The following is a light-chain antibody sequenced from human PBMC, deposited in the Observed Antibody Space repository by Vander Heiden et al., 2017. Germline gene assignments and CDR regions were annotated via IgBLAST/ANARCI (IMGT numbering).Light chain of an antibody. J-gene: IGLJ3*02. Sequence: QSALTQPASVSGSLGQSITISCTGTSSDVGSYNLVSWYQQHPGKAPKLMINENSKRPSGGSNHFSGAKSGNTDSLTISALQAEDEADYYCCSYAGSFIWVFGGGTKLTVL. V-gene: IGLV2-23*01. CDR2: ENS. CDR3: CSYAGSFIWV. CDR1: SSDVGSYNL.